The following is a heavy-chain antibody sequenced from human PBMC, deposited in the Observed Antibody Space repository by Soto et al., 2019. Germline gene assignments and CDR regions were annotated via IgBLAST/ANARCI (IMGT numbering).Heavy chain of an antibody. CDR1: GGSVSSGSYF. Sequence: SETLSLTCTVSGGSVSSGSYFWSWIRQPPGKGLEWIGYIYYNGNTNFNPSLKSRVTISVDTSKTQFSLKLSSVTAADTAVYYCARTHCYDSSPLLLWGQGTLVTVSS. CDR2: IYYNGNT. J-gene: IGHJ4*02. D-gene: IGHD3-22*01. V-gene: IGHV4-61*01. CDR3: ARTHCYDSSPLLL.